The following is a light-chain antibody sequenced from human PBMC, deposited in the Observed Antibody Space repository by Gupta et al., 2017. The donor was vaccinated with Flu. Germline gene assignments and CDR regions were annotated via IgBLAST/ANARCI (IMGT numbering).Light chain of an antibody. J-gene: IGKJ3*01. Sequence: EVVLTQSPGTLSLSPGERATLSRRASQSVSSSYLAWYQQKPGQAPRLLIYGASSRATGIPDRFIGSGSGTDFTLTISRLEPEDFAVYYCQQYGSSPGFTFGPGTKVDIK. CDR1: QSVSSSY. V-gene: IGKV3-20*01. CDR3: QQYGSSPGFT. CDR2: GAS.